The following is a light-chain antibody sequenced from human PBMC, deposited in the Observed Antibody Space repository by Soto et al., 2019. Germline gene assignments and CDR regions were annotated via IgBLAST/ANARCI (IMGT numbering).Light chain of an antibody. J-gene: IGLJ2*01. V-gene: IGLV2-23*02. CDR2: EVS. Sequence: QSALTQPASVSGSPGQSITISCTGTSSDVGSYNLVSWYQQHPGKAPKLMIYEVSKRPSGVSNRFSGSKSGNTASLTISGLQADDEADYYCCSYAGSSNLLVVFGGGTKLTVL. CDR1: SSDVGSYNL. CDR3: CSYAGSSNLLVV.